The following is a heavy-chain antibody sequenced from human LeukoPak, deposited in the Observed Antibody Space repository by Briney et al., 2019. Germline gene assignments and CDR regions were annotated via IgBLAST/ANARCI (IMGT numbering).Heavy chain of an antibody. J-gene: IGHJ4*02. CDR3: VKTSSGYYYFDY. D-gene: IGHD3-22*01. CDR2: ITGSGVST. V-gene: IGHV3-23*01. Sequence: GGSLRLSCPASGFTFSSHAMSWVRLAPGKGLEWVSSITGSGVSTNNADSVKGRFTISRDNSENTLYLQMNSLRVEDTAVYYCVKTSSGYYYFDYWGQGSLVTVSS. CDR1: GFTFSSHA.